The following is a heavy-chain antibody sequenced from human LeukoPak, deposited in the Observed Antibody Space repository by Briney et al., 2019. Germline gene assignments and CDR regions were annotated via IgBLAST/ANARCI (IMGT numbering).Heavy chain of an antibody. CDR3: ASIGYYGDPNYYFDY. Sequence: ASVKVSCKASGGIFSSYAISWVRQAPGQGLEWMGGIIPIFGTANYAQKFQGRVTITADESTSAAYMELSSLRSEDTAVYYCASIGYYGDPNYYFDYWGQGTLVTVSS. CDR1: GGIFSSYA. D-gene: IGHD4-17*01. J-gene: IGHJ4*02. V-gene: IGHV1-69*13. CDR2: IIPIFGTA.